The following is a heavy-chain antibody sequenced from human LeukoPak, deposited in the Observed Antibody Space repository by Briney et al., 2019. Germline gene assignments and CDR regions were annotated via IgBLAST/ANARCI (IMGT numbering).Heavy chain of an antibody. Sequence: ASVKVSCKASGYTFTSYGISWVRQAPGKGLEWMGRFDPEDGEPIYAQRFQGRVTMTADTSTDTVYMALSSLRSEDTAVYYCATEGKIVRGLYTDYWGQGTLVTVSS. CDR2: FDPEDGEP. CDR3: ATEGKIVRGLYTDY. J-gene: IGHJ4*02. V-gene: IGHV1-24*01. CDR1: GYTFTSYG. D-gene: IGHD3-10*02.